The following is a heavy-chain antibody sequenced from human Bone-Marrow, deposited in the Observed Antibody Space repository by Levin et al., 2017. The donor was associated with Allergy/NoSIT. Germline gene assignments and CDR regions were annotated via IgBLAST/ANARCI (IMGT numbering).Heavy chain of an antibody. Sequence: GGSLRLSCAASGFTFSSNAMSWFRQAPGKGLEWVSHITSGSGGGIYYAHSVKGRFTISRDNSKSTLYLQMNSLRVEDTALYYCARGTYGSFDYWGQGTLGTVSS. CDR3: ARGTYGSFDY. V-gene: IGHV3-23*01. J-gene: IGHJ4*02. CDR1: GFTFSSNA. CDR2: ITSGSGGGI. D-gene: IGHD1-26*01.